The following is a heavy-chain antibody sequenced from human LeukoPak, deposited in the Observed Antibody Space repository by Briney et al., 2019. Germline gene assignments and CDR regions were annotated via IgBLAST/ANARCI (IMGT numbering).Heavy chain of an antibody. V-gene: IGHV4-39*07. CDR3: ARDLSSGRGVNWFDP. J-gene: IGHJ5*02. D-gene: IGHD3-10*01. CDR2: IYYSGST. CDR1: GGSINSITNY. Sequence: PSETLSLTCTVSGGSINSITNYWGWIRQPPGKGLEWIGSIYYSGSTYYNPSLKSRVTISVDTSKNQFSLKLSSVTAADTAVYYCARDLSSGRGVNWFDPWGQGTLVTVSS.